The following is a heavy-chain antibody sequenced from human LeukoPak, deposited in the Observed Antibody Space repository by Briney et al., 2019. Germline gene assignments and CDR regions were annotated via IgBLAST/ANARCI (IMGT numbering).Heavy chain of an antibody. Sequence: GGSLRLSCAVSGFIVSSIYMTWVRQAPGKGLEWVSVINSDGSAYYADSVKGRFTISRDNSKNTLYLQMDSLRAEDTALYYCGRGRYGNAFNIWGQGTMVTVSS. J-gene: IGHJ3*02. CDR3: GRGRYGNAFNI. CDR2: INSDGSA. V-gene: IGHV3-53*01. CDR1: GFIVSSIY. D-gene: IGHD5-18*01.